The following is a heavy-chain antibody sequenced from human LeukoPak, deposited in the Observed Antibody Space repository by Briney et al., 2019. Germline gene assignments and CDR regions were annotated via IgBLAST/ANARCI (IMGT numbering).Heavy chain of an antibody. CDR1: GFTFDDYA. CDR2: INWNSNSI. D-gene: IGHD4-23*01. CDR3: AKDAQSTTVATKFDY. J-gene: IGHJ4*02. V-gene: IGHV3-9*01. Sequence: PGRSLRLSCAASGFTFDDYAMHWVRQAPGKGLEWVSGINWNSNSIGYADSVKSRFTISRDNAKNSLYLQMNSLRAEDTALYYCAKDAQSTTVATKFDYWGQGTLVTVSS.